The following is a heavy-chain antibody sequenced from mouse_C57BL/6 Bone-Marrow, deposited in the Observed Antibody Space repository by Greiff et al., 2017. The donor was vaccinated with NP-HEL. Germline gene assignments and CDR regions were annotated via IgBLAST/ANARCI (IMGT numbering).Heavy chain of an antibody. CDR1: GFTFTDYY. CDR2: IRNKANGYTT. D-gene: IGHD2-1*01. CDR3: ARSIYYGNFDY. J-gene: IGHJ2*01. V-gene: IGHV7-3*01. Sequence: EVQLQESGGGLVQPGGSLSLSCAASGFTFTDYYMSWVRQPPGKALEWLGFIRNKANGYTTEYSASVKGRFTISRDNSQSILYLQMNALRAEDSATYYCARSIYYGNFDYWGQGTTLTVSS.